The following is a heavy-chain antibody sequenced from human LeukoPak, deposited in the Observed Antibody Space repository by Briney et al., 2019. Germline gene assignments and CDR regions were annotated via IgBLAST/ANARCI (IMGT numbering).Heavy chain of an antibody. J-gene: IGHJ4*02. CDR2: SIPIFGTA. CDR1: GGTFSSYA. Sequence: SVKVSCKASGGTFSSYAISWVRQAPGQGLEWMGGSIPIFGTANYAQKFQGRVTITADESTSTAYMELSSLRSEDTAVYYCARGGRDDYKLEFDYWGQGTLVTVSS. V-gene: IGHV1-69*13. D-gene: IGHD5-24*01. CDR3: ARGGRDDYKLEFDY.